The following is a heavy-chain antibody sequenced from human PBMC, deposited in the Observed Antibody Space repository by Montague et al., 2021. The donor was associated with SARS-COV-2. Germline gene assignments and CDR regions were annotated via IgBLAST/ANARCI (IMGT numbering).Heavy chain of an antibody. J-gene: IGHJ6*02. V-gene: IGHV4-39*07. D-gene: IGHD6-13*01. CDR3: ARVGRQQLVRLSGMDV. CDR1: GGSTSSSSYY. Sequence: ETLSLTCTVSGGSTSSSSYYWGWICQPPGKGLEWIGSIYYSGSTYYNPSLKSRVTISVDTSKNQSSLKLSSVTAADTAVYYCARVGRQQLVRLSGMDVWGQGTTVTVSS. CDR2: IYYSGST.